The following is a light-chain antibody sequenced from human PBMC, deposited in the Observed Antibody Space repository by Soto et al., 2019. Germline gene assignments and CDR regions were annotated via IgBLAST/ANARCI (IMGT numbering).Light chain of an antibody. CDR1: SSDIGGYNY. CDR2: DVN. Sequence: QSALTQPASVSGSPGQSITISCTGTSSDIGGYNYVSWYQQHPGKAPKLMIYDVNNRPSGVPNRFSGSKSGNTASLTISGLQAEDEADYYCSSYTSSNTRWVFGGGTKLNVL. CDR3: SSYTSSNTRWV. V-gene: IGLV2-14*01. J-gene: IGLJ3*02.